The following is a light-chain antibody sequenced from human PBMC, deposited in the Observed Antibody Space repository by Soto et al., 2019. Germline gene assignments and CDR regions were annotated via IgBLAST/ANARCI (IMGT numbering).Light chain of an antibody. CDR3: SSYTSTSTLYV. Sequence: QSVLTQPASVSGSPGQSITISCTGTRSDIGGYNYVSWYQQLPGKVPKLIIYDVSNRPSGVSDRFSGSKSGNAASLTISGLQAEDEADYYCSSYTSTSTLYVFGTGTKLTVL. V-gene: IGLV2-14*03. J-gene: IGLJ1*01. CDR1: RSDIGGYNY. CDR2: DVS.